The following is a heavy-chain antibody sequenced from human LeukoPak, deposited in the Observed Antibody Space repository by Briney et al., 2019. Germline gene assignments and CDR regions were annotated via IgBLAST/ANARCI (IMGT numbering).Heavy chain of an antibody. D-gene: IGHD2-21*02. J-gene: IGHJ4*02. CDR3: ARLVDRLMFDY. Sequence: SETLSLTCTVSGGSINSGDYYWSWIRQLAGKPLEWIGRIYTSGITIYKSSLESRVTISIDTSKNRFSLKLNSVTASDTAVYYCARLVDRLMFDYWGQGTQVTVSS. CDR2: IYTSGIT. CDR1: GGSINSGDYY. V-gene: IGHV4-61*02.